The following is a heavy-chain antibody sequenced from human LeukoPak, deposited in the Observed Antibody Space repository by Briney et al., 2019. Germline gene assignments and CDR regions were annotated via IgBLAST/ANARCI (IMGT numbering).Heavy chain of an antibody. Sequence: GGSLRLSCAASGFTFSSYGMHWARQTPGKGLEWVSAITLGGGRTYYAESVKGRFTISRDNSKNTLYLQMNSLRAEDTAVYYCAKDCDSSGYYYEGYYFDYWGQGTLVTVSP. CDR3: AKDCDSSGYYYEGYYFDY. CDR2: ITLGGGRT. CDR1: GFTFSSYG. J-gene: IGHJ4*02. V-gene: IGHV3-23*01. D-gene: IGHD3-22*01.